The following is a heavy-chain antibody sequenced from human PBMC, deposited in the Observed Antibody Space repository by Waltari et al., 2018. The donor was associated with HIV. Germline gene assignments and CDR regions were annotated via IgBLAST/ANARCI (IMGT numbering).Heavy chain of an antibody. CDR3: ARGASIGGWVRNDY. CDR1: GGSISSSGYY. Sequence: LQLQESGPGLVKPSETLSLTCTVSGGSISSSGYYWGWIRQPPGKGLEWIGTIYYSGSTYYNPSLKSRVTISADTSKNQFSLKLSSVTAADTAVYYCARGASIGGWVRNDYWGQGTLVTVSS. CDR2: IYYSGST. D-gene: IGHD6-6*01. J-gene: IGHJ4*02. V-gene: IGHV4-39*07.